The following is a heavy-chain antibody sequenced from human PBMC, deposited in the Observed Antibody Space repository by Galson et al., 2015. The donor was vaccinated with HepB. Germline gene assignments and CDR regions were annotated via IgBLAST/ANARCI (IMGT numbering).Heavy chain of an antibody. Sequence: SLRLSCAASGFTFSNYAMRWVRQAPGKGLEWVSSISGNGVSTYYADSVKGRFTISRDNPKNMVYLQMNSLRDEDTAVYYCAKDMVLRGVAYGYFDYWGQGTLVAVSS. CDR2: ISGNGVST. V-gene: IGHV3-23*01. CDR1: GFTFSNYA. CDR3: AKDMVLRGVAYGYFDY. D-gene: IGHD2-8*02. J-gene: IGHJ4*02.